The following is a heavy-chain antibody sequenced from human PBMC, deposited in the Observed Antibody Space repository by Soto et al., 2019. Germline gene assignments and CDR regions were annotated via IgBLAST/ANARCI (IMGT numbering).Heavy chain of an antibody. CDR2: IIPIFGTT. Sequence: QVQLVQSGAEVKKPGSSVKVSSKASGGTVSSYAIIWVRQAPGQGLEWMGGIIPIFGTTNYAQKFQGRVTITADESTSTAYMELSSLRSDDTAVYYCARAPPPYYDILTGYLDYWGQGTLVTVSS. D-gene: IGHD3-9*01. V-gene: IGHV1-69*01. J-gene: IGHJ4*02. CDR3: ARAPPPYYDILTGYLDY. CDR1: GGTVSSYA.